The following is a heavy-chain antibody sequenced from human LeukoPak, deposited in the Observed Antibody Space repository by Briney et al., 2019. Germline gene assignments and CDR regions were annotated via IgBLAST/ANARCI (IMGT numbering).Heavy chain of an antibody. Sequence: SETLSLTCAVYGGSFSGYYWSWIRQPPGKGLEWIGEINHSGSTNYNPSLKSRVTISVDTSKNQFSLKLSSVTAADTAVYYCARGFGELWEVIRRNNWFDPWGQGTLVTVSS. CDR1: GGSFSGYY. CDR2: INHSGST. CDR3: ARGFGELWEVIRRNNWFDP. V-gene: IGHV4-34*01. J-gene: IGHJ5*02. D-gene: IGHD3-10*01.